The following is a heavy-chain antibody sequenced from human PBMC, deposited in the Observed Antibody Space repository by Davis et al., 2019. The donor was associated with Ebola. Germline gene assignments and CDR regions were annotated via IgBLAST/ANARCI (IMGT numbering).Heavy chain of an antibody. CDR2: INQDGSTR. V-gene: IGHV3-7*03. Sequence: GESLKISCAASGFTFSSYWMSWVRQAPGKGLEWVANINQDGSTRHYVDSVKGRFTISRDNARNSLYLQMNSLRAEDTAMYYCARGRGYCSSTSCYSAFDIWGQGTMVTVSS. CDR1: GFTFSSYW. J-gene: IGHJ3*02. D-gene: IGHD2-2*01. CDR3: ARGRGYCSSTSCYSAFDI.